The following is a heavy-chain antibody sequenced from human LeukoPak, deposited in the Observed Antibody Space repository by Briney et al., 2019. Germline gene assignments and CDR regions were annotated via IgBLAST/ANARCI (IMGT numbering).Heavy chain of an antibody. V-gene: IGHV4-61*01. Sequence: SETLSLTCTVSGGSVSSGSYYWSWTRQPPGKGLEWIGYIYYSGSTNYNPSLKSRVTISVDTSKNQFSLKLSSVTAADTAVYYCARQGVGSSWYNYWGQGTLVTVSS. CDR1: GGSVSSGSYY. CDR3: ARQGVGSSWYNY. CDR2: IYYSGST. J-gene: IGHJ4*02. D-gene: IGHD6-13*01.